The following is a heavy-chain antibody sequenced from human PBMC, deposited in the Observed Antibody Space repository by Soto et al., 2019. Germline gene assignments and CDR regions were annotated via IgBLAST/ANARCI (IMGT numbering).Heavy chain of an antibody. V-gene: IGHV4-30-4*01. D-gene: IGHD2-15*01. Sequence: SETLSLTCSVSGDSISTVDYFWAWVRQPPGQALEYIGYIYKSATTYYNPSFESRVAISLDTSKSQFSLNVTSLTAADTAVYFCARGRYCLTGRCFPNWFDSWGQGTLVTVPS. CDR2: IYKSATT. J-gene: IGHJ5*01. CDR1: GDSISTVDYF. CDR3: ARGRYCLTGRCFPNWFDS.